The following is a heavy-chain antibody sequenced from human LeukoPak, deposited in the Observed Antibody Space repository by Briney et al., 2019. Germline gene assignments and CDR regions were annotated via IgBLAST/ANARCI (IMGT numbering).Heavy chain of an antibody. Sequence: ASVKVSCKAFGYTFTSNYMHWVRQAPGQGPEWMGVISPSGGSTTYAQKFRGRVTLTRDMSTSTDYLELSSLRSEDTAVYYCARRAGAYSHPYDYWGQGTLVTVSS. CDR1: GYTFTSNY. D-gene: IGHD4/OR15-4a*01. V-gene: IGHV1-46*01. CDR2: ISPSGGST. J-gene: IGHJ4*02. CDR3: ARRAGAYSHPYDY.